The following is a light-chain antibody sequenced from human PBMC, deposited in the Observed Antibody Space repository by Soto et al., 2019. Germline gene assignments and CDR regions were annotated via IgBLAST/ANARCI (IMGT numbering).Light chain of an antibody. V-gene: IGLV1-44*01. Sequence: QSVLTQPPSASGTPGQRVTIPCSGSSANIGRNIVNWYQHLPGTAPKLLIYSSNQRPSGVPDRFSGSRSGSSASLAISGLQSEDEAYYYCSSWDDSLNGFVVFGGGTKVTVL. CDR2: SSN. CDR1: SANIGRNI. J-gene: IGLJ2*01. CDR3: SSWDDSLNGFVV.